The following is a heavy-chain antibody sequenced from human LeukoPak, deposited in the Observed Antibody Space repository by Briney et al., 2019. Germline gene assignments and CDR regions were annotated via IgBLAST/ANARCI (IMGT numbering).Heavy chain of an antibody. CDR1: GGSISSYY. Sequence: SETLSPTCTVSGGSISSYYWSWIRQPAGKGLEWIGRIYTSGSTNYNPSLKSRVTMSVDTSKNQFSLKLSSVTAADTAVYYCARGQRYCSGGSCYSGLYYFDYWGQGTLVSVCS. D-gene: IGHD2-15*01. CDR2: IYTSGST. J-gene: IGHJ4*02. V-gene: IGHV4-4*07. CDR3: ARGQRYCSGGSCYSGLYYFDY.